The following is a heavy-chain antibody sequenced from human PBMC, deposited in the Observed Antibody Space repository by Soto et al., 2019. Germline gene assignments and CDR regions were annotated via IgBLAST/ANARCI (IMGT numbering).Heavy chain of an antibody. D-gene: IGHD3-22*01. CDR2: INQDVSQK. CDR3: AKIGYNDWDFDY. V-gene: IGHV3-7*01. Sequence: GESLRLSCAASGFTFSRYWMAWVRQAPGKGLEWVANINQDVSQKLYVDSVRGRFTISRDNAKNSVYLQMNNLRADDTAVYYCAKIGYNDWDFDYWGQGTLVTVSS. J-gene: IGHJ4*02. CDR1: GFTFSRYW.